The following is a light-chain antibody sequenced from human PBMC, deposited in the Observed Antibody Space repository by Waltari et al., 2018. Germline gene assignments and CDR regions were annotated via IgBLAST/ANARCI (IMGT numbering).Light chain of an antibody. CDR3: SSYISGVTLYV. V-gene: IGLV2-14*03. CDR1: SSDVGASNY. Sequence: QSALTQPASVSGSPGQSITISCTGTSSDVGASNYVSWYQQHPGKAPKLMIYDVTKRPSGVSCRFSGSKSCNTASLTISGLQAEDEADYYCSSYISGVTLYVFGTGTKVTVL. J-gene: IGLJ1*01. CDR2: DVT.